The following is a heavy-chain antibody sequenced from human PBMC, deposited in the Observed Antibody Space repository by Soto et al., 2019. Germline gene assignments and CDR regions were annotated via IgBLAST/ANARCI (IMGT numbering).Heavy chain of an antibody. J-gene: IGHJ5*02. CDR3: ARGPVLLWFGELLGGNWFDP. V-gene: IGHV4-34*01. CDR1: GGSFSGYY. CDR2: INHSGST. Sequence: SETLSLTCADYGGSFSGYYWSWIRQPPGKGLEWIGEINHSGSTNYNPSLKSRVTISVDTSKNQFSLKLSSVTAADTAVYYCARGPVLLWFGELLGGNWFDPWGQGTLVTVSS. D-gene: IGHD3-10*01.